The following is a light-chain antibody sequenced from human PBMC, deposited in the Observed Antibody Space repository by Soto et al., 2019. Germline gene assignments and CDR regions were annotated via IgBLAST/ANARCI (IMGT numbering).Light chain of an antibody. CDR3: QQYNSYSPT. Sequence: DIQMTQSPSTLSASVVDRVTITCLASQSISVWLAWYQRKAGKAPKLLIYKASRLESGVPSRFSGSGSETEFTLTISGLQPGDSATYYCQQYNSYSPTFGQGTKVDI. J-gene: IGKJ1*01. V-gene: IGKV1-5*03. CDR1: QSISVW. CDR2: KAS.